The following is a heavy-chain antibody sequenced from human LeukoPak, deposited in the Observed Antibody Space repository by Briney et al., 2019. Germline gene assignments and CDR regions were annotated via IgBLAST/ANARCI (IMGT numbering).Heavy chain of an antibody. V-gene: IGHV1-46*01. CDR3: VRDGRYNLNYADY. D-gene: IGHD1-20*01. J-gene: IGHJ4*02. CDR1: GYSFTSYY. Sequence: ASVKVSCKASGYSFTSYYIHWVRQAPGQGLEWMGMINPSDGSTSYAQKFQGRVTMTRDTSTSTAYMELRSLRSDDTAVYYCVRDGRYNLNYADYWGQGTLVTVSS. CDR2: INPSDGST.